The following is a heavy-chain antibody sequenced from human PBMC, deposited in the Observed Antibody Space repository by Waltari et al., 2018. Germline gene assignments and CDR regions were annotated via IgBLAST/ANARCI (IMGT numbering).Heavy chain of an antibody. CDR2: MFRDGST. CDR1: GFTVSNNF. D-gene: IGHD4-17*01. J-gene: IGHJ3*02. CDR3: AGNNGDLHRGAFDI. V-gene: IGHV3-53*01. Sequence: EVQLVESGGGLMQPGGSLKLSCAASGFTVSNNFISWVRQAPGKGLVWHAYMFRDGSTYDADSVKGRPTISRDSSRNTVFLEMDNLRAEDTAVYFCAGNNGDLHRGAFDIWGQGTMVTVSS.